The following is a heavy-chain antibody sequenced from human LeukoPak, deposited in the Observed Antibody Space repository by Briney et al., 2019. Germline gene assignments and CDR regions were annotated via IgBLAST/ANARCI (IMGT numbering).Heavy chain of an antibody. CDR2: ISSSGSTI. Sequence: PGGSLRLSCAASGFTFSIYEMNWVRQAPGKGLEWVSYISSSGSTIDYADSVKGRFTISRDNAKNSLFLQMHSLRGEDTAVYYCARATVGFDYWGQGTLVTVSS. CDR3: ARATVGFDY. CDR1: GFTFSIYE. V-gene: IGHV3-48*03. J-gene: IGHJ4*02. D-gene: IGHD3-3*01.